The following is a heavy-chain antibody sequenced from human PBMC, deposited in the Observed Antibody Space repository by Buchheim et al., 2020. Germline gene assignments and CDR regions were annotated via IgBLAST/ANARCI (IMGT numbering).Heavy chain of an antibody. Sequence: QVQLVQSGAEVKKPGASVKVSCKASGYIFKNYYVHWVRQAPGQGLEWMGWINPKSGGTNYAQKFQGWATMTSDTSISTAYMELSRLTSDDTAVYFCALLGFCSGGGCYPGPDYWGQGTL. J-gene: IGHJ4*02. V-gene: IGHV1-2*04. CDR1: GYIFKNYY. CDR3: ALLGFCSGGGCYPGPDY. CDR2: INPKSGGT. D-gene: IGHD2-15*01.